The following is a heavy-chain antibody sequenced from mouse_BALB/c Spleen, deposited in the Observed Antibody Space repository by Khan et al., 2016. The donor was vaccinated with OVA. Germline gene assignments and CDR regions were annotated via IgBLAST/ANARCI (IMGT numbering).Heavy chain of an antibody. CDR3: ARLAYYYNREGFAF. Sequence: EVELVESGGDFVRPGGSLKLSCAASGFTFSTYGMSWVRQTPDKRLEWVATLNTGGAYTYYPDSVKGRFTITRDNAKNTLYLQLSSLKSEDTAIYYCARLAYYYNREGFAFWGQGTLVTVSA. J-gene: IGHJ3*01. CDR2: LNTGGAYT. V-gene: IGHV5-6*01. CDR1: GFTFSTYG. D-gene: IGHD1-1*01.